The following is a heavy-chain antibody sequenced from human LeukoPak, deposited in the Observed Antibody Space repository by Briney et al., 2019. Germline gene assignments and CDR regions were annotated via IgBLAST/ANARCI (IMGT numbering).Heavy chain of an antibody. CDR3: ARVTSYYYNTSGDYYFDY. J-gene: IGHJ4*02. CDR1: GFSFSGHW. D-gene: IGHD3-22*01. V-gene: IGHV3-7*04. CDR2: IITVGGEK. Sequence: GGALRLSCAASGFSFSGHWMNWVRQPPGKGLEWVANIITVGGEKYYVDSVKGRFTISRDNAKNSLYLQMNSLRAEDTAVYYCARVTSYYYNTSGDYYFDYWGQGTLVT.